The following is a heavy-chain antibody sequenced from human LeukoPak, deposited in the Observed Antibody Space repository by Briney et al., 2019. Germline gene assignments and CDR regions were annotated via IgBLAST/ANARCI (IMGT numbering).Heavy chain of an antibody. CDR3: ARAYSSGWYWSTIDY. CDR1: GGSISSYY. J-gene: IGHJ4*02. D-gene: IGHD6-19*01. CDR2: IYYSGST. Sequence: SETLSLTCTVSGGSISSYYWSWIRQPPGKGLEWIGYIYYSGSTNYNPSLKSRVTISVDTSKNQFSLKLSSVTAADTAVYYCARAYSSGWYWSTIDYWGQGTLVTVSS. V-gene: IGHV4-59*01.